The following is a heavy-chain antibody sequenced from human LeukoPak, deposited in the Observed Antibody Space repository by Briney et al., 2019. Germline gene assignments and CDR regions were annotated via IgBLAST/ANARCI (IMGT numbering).Heavy chain of an antibody. CDR3: TITVTIHGDY. CDR2: IKRKTDGGTT. Sequence: GGSLRLSCAASGFTFSNAWMSWVRQAPGKGLEWVGRIKRKTDGGTTDYAAPVKGRFTISRDDSKNTVYLQMNSLKTEDTAVYHCTITVTIHGDYWGQGTLVTVSS. D-gene: IGHD4-17*01. J-gene: IGHJ4*02. V-gene: IGHV3-15*01. CDR1: GFTFSNAW.